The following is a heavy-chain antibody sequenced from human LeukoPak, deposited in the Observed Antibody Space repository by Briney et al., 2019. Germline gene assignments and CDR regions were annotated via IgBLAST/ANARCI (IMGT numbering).Heavy chain of an antibody. CDR2: ISSSGSTI. CDR1: GFTFSSYE. CDR3: AREGYSSGYYFDY. D-gene: IGHD3-22*01. V-gene: IGHV3-48*03. J-gene: IGHJ4*02. Sequence: GGSLRLSCAASGFTFSSYEMNWVRQAPGKGLEWVSYISSSGSTIYYADSVKGRFTISRDNAKNSLYLQMNSLRAGDTAVYYCAREGYSSGYYFDYWGQGTLVTVSS.